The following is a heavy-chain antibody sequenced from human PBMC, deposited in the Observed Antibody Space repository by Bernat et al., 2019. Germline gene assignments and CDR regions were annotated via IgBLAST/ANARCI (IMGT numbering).Heavy chain of an antibody. CDR3: ARGLWSASDVAYYFDY. D-gene: IGHD3-3*01. V-gene: IGHV1-3*01. J-gene: IGHJ4*02. CDR1: GYTFTNYA. CDR2: INAGNGNT. Sequence: QVQLVQSGAEVKKPGASVKISCKASGYTFTNYAMQWVRQAPGQRLEWMGWINAGNGNTRYSQKFQGRVTITRDRSASTAYMELSSLRSEDTAVYYCARGLWSASDVAYYFDYWGQGTLVTVPS.